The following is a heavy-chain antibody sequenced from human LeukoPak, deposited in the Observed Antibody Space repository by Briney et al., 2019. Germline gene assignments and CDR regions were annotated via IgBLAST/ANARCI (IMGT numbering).Heavy chain of an antibody. CDR3: VRAAPRDCSSTSCSLFDN. V-gene: IGHV3-73*01. Sequence: GGSLRLSCAASGVTFSGSGVHWVRQASGKGLEWVGRIRSKANSYATAFPASVRGRFTISRDDSKNTAYLQMSSLRAEDTAVYYCVRAAPRDCSSTSCSLFDNWGQGILVTVSS. CDR1: GVTFSGSG. CDR2: IRSKANSYAT. D-gene: IGHD2-2*01. J-gene: IGHJ4*02.